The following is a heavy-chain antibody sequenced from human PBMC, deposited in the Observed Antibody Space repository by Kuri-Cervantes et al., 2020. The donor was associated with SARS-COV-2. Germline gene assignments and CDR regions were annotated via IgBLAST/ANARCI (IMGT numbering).Heavy chain of an antibody. CDR2: ISSSGSTI. D-gene: IGHD7-27*01. J-gene: IGHJ4*02. Sequence: GGSLRLSCAASGFTFSDYYMSWIRQAPGKGLEWVSYISSSGSTIYYADSVKGRFTISRDNAKNSLYLQMSSLRAEDTAVYYCARDLRLGKSLDYWGQGTLVTDSS. CDR3: ARDLRLGKSLDY. V-gene: IGHV3-11*04. CDR1: GFTFSDYY.